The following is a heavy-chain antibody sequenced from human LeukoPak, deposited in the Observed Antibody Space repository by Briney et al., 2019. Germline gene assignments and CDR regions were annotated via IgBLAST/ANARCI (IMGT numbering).Heavy chain of an antibody. CDR1: GYTFTGYY. J-gene: IGHJ3*02. Sequence: ASVKVSCKASGYTFTGYYMHWVRQAPGQGLEWMGWINPNSGGTNYAQKFQGRVTMTRDTSISTAYMELSRLRSDDTAVYYCAREGYGDYVDAFDIWGQGTMVTVSS. V-gene: IGHV1-2*02. CDR2: INPNSGGT. D-gene: IGHD4-17*01. CDR3: AREGYGDYVDAFDI.